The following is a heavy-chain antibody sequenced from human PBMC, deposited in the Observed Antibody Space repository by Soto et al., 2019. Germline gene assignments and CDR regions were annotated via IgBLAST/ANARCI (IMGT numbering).Heavy chain of an antibody. V-gene: IGHV3-9*01. CDR1: GFSFDDYA. CDR3: AKSTGGTANGMGV. D-gene: IGHD2-8*02. CDR2: ISWNSGTI. Sequence: SCAASGFSFDDYAMHWVRQAPGKGLEWVSGISWNSGTIGYADSVKGRFTISRDNAKNSLYLQMNSLRAEDTALYYCAKSTGGTANGMGVWGQGTTVTVSS. J-gene: IGHJ6*02.